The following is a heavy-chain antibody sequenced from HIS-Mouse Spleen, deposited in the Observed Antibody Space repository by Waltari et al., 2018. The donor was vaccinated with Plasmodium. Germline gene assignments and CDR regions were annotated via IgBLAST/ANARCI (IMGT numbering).Heavy chain of an antibody. Sequence: QVQLQQWGAGLLKPSETLSLTCAVYGGSFSGYYWSWIGQPPGKGLEWIWEINHSGSTNDNPSLKSRATISVDTSKNQFSLKLSSVTAADTAVYYCARGRVLGTSSGYFDLWGRGTLVTVSS. CDR1: GGSFSGYY. CDR2: INHSGST. D-gene: IGHD3-10*01. J-gene: IGHJ2*01. V-gene: IGHV4-34*04. CDR3: ARGRVLGTSSGYFDL.